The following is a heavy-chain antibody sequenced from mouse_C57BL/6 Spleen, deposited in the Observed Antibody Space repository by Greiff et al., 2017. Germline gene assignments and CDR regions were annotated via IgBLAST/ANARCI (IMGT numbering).Heavy chain of an antibody. CDR1: GYTFTSYW. CDR2: INPSNGGT. V-gene: IGHV1-53*01. D-gene: IGHD1-1*02. Sequence: QVQLLQPGTGLVKPGASVKLSCKASGYTFTSYWMHWVKQRPGQGLEWIGKINPSNGGTNYNEMFTSKDTLTVVKSSSTAYMQLSSLTSEDSAVDYYARGRDFRWAMDYWGQVTSVTVSS. CDR3: ARGRDFRWAMDY. J-gene: IGHJ4*01.